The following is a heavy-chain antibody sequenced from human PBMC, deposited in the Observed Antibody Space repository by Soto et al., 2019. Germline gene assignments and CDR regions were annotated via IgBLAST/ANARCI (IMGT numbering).Heavy chain of an antibody. CDR1: GGTFSSYA. D-gene: IGHD1-26*01. Sequence: SVKVSCKASGGTFSSYAISWVRQAPGQGLEWMGGIIPIFGTANYAQKFQGRVTITADESTSTAYMELSSLRSEDTAVYYCARDPVVGATVYYYYYGMDVWGQGTTVTVSS. J-gene: IGHJ6*02. CDR3: ARDPVVGATVYYYYYGMDV. CDR2: IIPIFGTA. V-gene: IGHV1-69*13.